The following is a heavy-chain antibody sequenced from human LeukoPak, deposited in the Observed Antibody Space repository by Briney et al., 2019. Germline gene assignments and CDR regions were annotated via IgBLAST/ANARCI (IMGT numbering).Heavy chain of an antibody. CDR2: ISSSGSTI. Sequence: GGSLRLSCAASGFTFSNAWMNWVRQAPGKGLEWVSYISSSGSTIYYADSVKGRFTISRDDAKNSLYLQMNSLRAEDTAVYYCARDRGYYYGSGSFFDYWGQGTLVTVSS. CDR1: GFTFSNAW. J-gene: IGHJ4*02. V-gene: IGHV3-48*04. CDR3: ARDRGYYYGSGSFFDY. D-gene: IGHD3-10*01.